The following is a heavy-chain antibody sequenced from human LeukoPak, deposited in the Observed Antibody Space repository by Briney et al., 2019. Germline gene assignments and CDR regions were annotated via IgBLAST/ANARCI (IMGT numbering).Heavy chain of an antibody. CDR2: INPNSGGT. Sequence: ASVKVSCKASGYTFTGYYMHWVRQAPGQGLEWMGWINPNSGGTNYAQKFQGRVTMTRDTSISTAYMELSRLRSDDTAVYYCARDHYYDSSGSHPVDYWGQGTLVTVSS. J-gene: IGHJ4*02. CDR1: GYTFTGYY. V-gene: IGHV1-2*02. CDR3: ARDHYYDSSGSHPVDY. D-gene: IGHD3-22*01.